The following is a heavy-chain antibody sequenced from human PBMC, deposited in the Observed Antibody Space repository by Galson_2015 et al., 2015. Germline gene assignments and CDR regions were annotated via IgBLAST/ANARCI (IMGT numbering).Heavy chain of an antibody. CDR3: ARDCTMMSARGVDV. J-gene: IGHJ6*02. D-gene: IGHD3-22*01. CDR1: GFTVSSNY. CDR2: IYSGGST. Sequence: SLRLSCAASGFTVSSNYMSWVRQAPGKGLEWVSVIYSGGSTYYADSVKGRFTISRDNSKNTLYLQMNSLRAEDTAVYYCARDCTMMSARGVDVWGQGTTVTVSS. V-gene: IGHV3-53*01.